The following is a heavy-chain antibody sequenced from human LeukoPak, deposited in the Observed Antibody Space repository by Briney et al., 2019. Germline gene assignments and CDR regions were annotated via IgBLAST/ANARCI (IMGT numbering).Heavy chain of an antibody. CDR2: INHGGST. CDR3: ATARDY. Sequence: SETLSLTCAVYGGSFSGYYWSWIRQPPGKGLEWIGEINHGGSTNYNPSLKSRVTISVDTSKNQFSLKLSSVTAADTAVYYCATARDYWGQGTLVTVSS. V-gene: IGHV4-34*01. CDR1: GGSFSGYY. J-gene: IGHJ4*02.